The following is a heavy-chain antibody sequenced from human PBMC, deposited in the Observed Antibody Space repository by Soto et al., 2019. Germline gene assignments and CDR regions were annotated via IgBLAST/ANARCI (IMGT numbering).Heavy chain of an antibody. Sequence: QVQLVQSGAEVKKPGASVKVSCKASGYIFTSYGISWVRQAPGQGLEWMGWISGYNGNTNYAQKVQGRVTVTTDTSTSTVYMELRSLRSDDTAVYYWARDHCSSSSCYSVVDYWGQGTLVTVSS. V-gene: IGHV1-18*04. D-gene: IGHD2-2*02. CDR2: ISGYNGNT. J-gene: IGHJ4*02. CDR1: GYIFTSYG. CDR3: ARDHCSSSSCYSVVDY.